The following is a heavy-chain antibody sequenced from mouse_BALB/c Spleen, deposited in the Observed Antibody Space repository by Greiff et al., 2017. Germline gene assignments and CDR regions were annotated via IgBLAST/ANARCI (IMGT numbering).Heavy chain of an antibody. CDR1: GFTFSSYA. V-gene: IGHV5-9-4*01. CDR3: AREGTAAWFAY. CDR2: ISSGGSYT. J-gene: IGHJ3*01. D-gene: IGHD1-2*01. Sequence: EVQLVESGGGLVKPGGSLKLSCAASGFTFSSYAMSWVRQSPEKRLEWVAEISSGGSYTYYPDTVTGRFTISRDNAKNTLYLEMSSLRSEDTAMYYCAREGTAAWFAYWGQGTLVTVSA.